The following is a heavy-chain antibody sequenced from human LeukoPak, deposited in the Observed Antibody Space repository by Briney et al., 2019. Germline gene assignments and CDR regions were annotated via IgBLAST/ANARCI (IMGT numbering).Heavy chain of an antibody. CDR3: ARSSWYSSLYYYYGMDV. J-gene: IGHJ6*02. CDR2: IYYSGST. Sequence: PSETPSLTCTVSGGSISSYYWSWIRQPPGKGLKRIGYIYYSGSTNYNPSIKSRGTISVASSKNQFSLKVRSVTAADTAVYYCARSSWYSSLYYYYGMDVWGQGTTVTVSS. V-gene: IGHV4-59*01. CDR1: GGSISSYY. D-gene: IGHD6-13*01.